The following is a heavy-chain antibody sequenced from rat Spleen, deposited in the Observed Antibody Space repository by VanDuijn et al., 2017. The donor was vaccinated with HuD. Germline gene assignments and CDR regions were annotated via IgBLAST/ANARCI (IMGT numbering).Heavy chain of an antibody. D-gene: IGHD1-7*01. J-gene: IGHJ4*01. V-gene: IGHV5-31*01. CDR3: TCADHIMGIGDA. CDR2: MSTAGSDT. Sequence: EVQLAEAGGGLVQPGTSPTLAFLASGSTFNRSRTTWTRQAPGKGPVWMACMSTAGSDTYYLDSVKGRFTISRDNAKTSLNVQMDSLRSEATATYFCTCADHIMGIGDAWGQGTSVSVSS. CDR1: GSTFNRSR.